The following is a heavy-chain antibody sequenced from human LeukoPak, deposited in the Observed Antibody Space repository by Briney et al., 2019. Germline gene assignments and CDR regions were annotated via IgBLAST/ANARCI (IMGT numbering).Heavy chain of an antibody. CDR1: GFTFSDYY. D-gene: IGHD3-10*01. J-gene: IGHJ4*02. CDR2: ISKSSSST. Sequence: GGSLRLSCAASGFTFSDYYMSWIRQAPGKGLEWVSYISKSSSSTNYADSVKGRFSISRDNAKNSLYLQLNSLTAEDTAVYYCARVMSPGSPLDYWGQGTLVTVSS. CDR3: ARVMSPGSPLDY. V-gene: IGHV3-11*05.